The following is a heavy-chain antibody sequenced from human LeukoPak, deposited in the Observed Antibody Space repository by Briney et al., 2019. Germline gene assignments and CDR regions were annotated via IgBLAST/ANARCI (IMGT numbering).Heavy chain of an antibody. J-gene: IGHJ4*02. CDR1: GFSLSTPGVG. V-gene: IGHV2-5*01. Sequence: SGPTLVNPTQTLTRTFTFSGFSLSTPGVGVAWVCQPPGTAMEWLTLIFSLDDKLYSPSLKNRLHITKDPSNNQAVLTITNIDPLDTGTYHCAHTATSGWYESHYGAQGTRVTVSS. CDR2: IFSLDDK. D-gene: IGHD6-19*01. CDR3: AHTATSGWYESHY.